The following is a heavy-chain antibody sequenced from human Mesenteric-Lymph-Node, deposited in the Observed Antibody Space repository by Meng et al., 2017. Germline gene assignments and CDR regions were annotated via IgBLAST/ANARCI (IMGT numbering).Heavy chain of an antibody. D-gene: IGHD5-24*01. J-gene: IGHJ4*02. CDR1: GFTFSSYS. CDR2: ISSSSSYI. V-gene: IGHV3-21*01. CDR3: ARNVRLRDGYNSDY. Sequence: EVQLVESGGGLVKPGGSLRLSCAASGFTFSSYSMNWVRQAPGKGLEWVSSISSSSSYIYYADSVKGRFTISRDNAKNSLYLQMNSLRAEGTAVYYCARNVRLRDGYNSDYWGQGTLVTVSS.